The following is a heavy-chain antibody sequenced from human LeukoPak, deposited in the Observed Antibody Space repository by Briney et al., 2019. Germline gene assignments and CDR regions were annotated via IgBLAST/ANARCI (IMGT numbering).Heavy chain of an antibody. J-gene: IGHJ4*02. Sequence: SETLSLTCTVSGGSISSSSYYWGWIRQPPGKGLEWIGSIYYSGSTYYNPSLKSRVTISVDTSKNQFSLRLSSVTAADTAVYYCARASYSYDINGWVPFDYWGQGTLVTVSS. V-gene: IGHV4-39*07. CDR2: IYYSGST. CDR3: ARASYSYDINGWVPFDY. CDR1: GGSISSSSYY. D-gene: IGHD3-22*01.